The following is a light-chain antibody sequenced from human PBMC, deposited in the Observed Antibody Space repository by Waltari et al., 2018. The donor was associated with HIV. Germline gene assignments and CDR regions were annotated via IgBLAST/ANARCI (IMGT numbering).Light chain of an antibody. Sequence: DIVMTQSPDSLAVSLGERATINCKSSPSVLHSSTNKNYLAWYQQRPGQSPKLLIYWASIRDSGVPDRFSGSGSGTDFTLTISHLQAEDVAVYYCQQFYSTPRTFGQGTKLEI. V-gene: IGKV4-1*01. J-gene: IGKJ2*01. CDR3: QQFYSTPRT. CDR2: WAS. CDR1: PSVLHSSTNKNY.